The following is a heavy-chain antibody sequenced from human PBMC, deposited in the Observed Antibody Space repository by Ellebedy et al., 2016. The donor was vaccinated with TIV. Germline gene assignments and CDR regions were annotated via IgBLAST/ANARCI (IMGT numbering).Heavy chain of an antibody. D-gene: IGHD5-18*01. Sequence: GESLKISCAASGFTVSYNYMSWVRQAPGKGLEWVSVIYSGGSTFYADSVKGRFTISRDNSKNTLYLQMNSLRAEDTAVYYCAREDTDDYWGQGTLVTVSS. CDR1: GFTVSYNY. CDR3: AREDTDDY. J-gene: IGHJ4*02. CDR2: IYSGGST. V-gene: IGHV3-53*01.